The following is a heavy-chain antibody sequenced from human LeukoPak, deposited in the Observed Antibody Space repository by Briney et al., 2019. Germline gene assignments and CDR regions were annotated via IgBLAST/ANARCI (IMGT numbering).Heavy chain of an antibody. CDR1: VYTLTAYY. CDR2: INADSGVT. V-gene: IGHV1-2*02. Sequence: ASVNVSCKASVYTLTAYYMHWVRQAPGQGVARMGWINADSGVTNSSQSLQDRVTSTTDTSISTAYMELGSLRADDTAIYYSARADGSGSSYHPDYWGHRTLVTVSS. CDR3: ARADGSGSSYHPDY. J-gene: IGHJ4*01. D-gene: IGHD3-10*01.